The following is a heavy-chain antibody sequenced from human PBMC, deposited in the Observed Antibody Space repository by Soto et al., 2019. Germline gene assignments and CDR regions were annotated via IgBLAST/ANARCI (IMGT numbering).Heavy chain of an antibody. Sequence: GASVKVSCKASGYTFTGYYMHWLRQAPGQGLEWMGWINPNSGGTNYAQKFQGWVTMTRDTSISTAYMELSRLRSDDTAVYYCARGRGGYKIWSGDNDAFDIWGQGTMVTVSS. D-gene: IGHD3-10*01. J-gene: IGHJ3*02. V-gene: IGHV1-2*04. CDR2: INPNSGGT. CDR3: ARGRGGYKIWSGDNDAFDI. CDR1: GYTFTGYY.